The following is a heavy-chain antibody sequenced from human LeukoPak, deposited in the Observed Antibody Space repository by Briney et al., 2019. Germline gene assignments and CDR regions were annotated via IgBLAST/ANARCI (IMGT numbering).Heavy chain of an antibody. CDR2: IYYSGST. CDR3: ARDRSGYSSGWYHLGY. Sequence: KPSETLSLTCTVSGGSISSYYWSWLRQPPGKGLEWIGYIYYSGSTNYNPSLKSRVTISVDTSKNQFSLKLSSVTAADTAVYYCARDRSGYSSGWYHLGYWGQGTLVSVSS. CDR1: GGSISSYY. J-gene: IGHJ4*02. D-gene: IGHD6-19*01. V-gene: IGHV4-59*01.